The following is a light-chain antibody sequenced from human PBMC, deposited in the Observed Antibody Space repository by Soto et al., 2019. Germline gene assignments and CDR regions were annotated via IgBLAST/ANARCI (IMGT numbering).Light chain of an antibody. CDR1: NVGNQR. J-gene: IGLJ3*02. V-gene: IGLV3-21*02. CDR3: QVWFSSRDLLV. CDR2: DDS. Sequence: SYELTQPPSVSVAPGQTASITCGGSNVGNQRVHWYRQRPGQAPVLAVFDDSDRPSGIPERFSGSKSGNTATLTINRVEAGDEADYYCQVWFSSRDLLVFGGGTQLTVL.